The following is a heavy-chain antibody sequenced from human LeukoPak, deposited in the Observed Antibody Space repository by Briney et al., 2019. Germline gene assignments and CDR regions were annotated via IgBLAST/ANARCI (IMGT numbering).Heavy chain of an antibody. CDR1: GFTFSSYA. J-gene: IGHJ6*03. Sequence: GGSLRLSCAASGFTFSSYAMHWVRQAPGKGLEWVAVISYDGSNKYYADSVKGRFTISRDNSKNTLYLQMNSLRAEDTAVYYCAKGTSAHYYYYYYMDVWGKGTTVTVSS. V-gene: IGHV3-30*04. CDR3: AKGTSAHYYYYYYMDV. D-gene: IGHD3/OR15-3a*01. CDR2: ISYDGSNK.